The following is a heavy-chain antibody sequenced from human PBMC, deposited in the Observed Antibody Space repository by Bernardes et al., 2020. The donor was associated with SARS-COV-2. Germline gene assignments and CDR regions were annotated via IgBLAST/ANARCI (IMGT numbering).Heavy chain of an antibody. J-gene: IGHJ4*02. D-gene: IGHD2-2*01. CDR2: INPNSGGT. CDR1: GYTFTGYY. Sequence: ASVKVSCKASGYTFTGYYMHWVRQAPGQGLEWMGWINPNSGGTNYAQKFQGWVTMTRDTSISTAYMELSRLRSDDTAVYYCARDSPLRLINCSSTSCSGGFDYWGQGTLVTVSS. V-gene: IGHV1-2*04. CDR3: ARDSPLRLINCSSTSCSGGFDY.